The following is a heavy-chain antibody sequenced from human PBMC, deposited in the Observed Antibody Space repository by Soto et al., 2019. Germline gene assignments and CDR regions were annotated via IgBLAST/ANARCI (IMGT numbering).Heavy chain of an antibody. V-gene: IGHV1-18*04. CDR2: ISAYNGNT. CDR3: ARPPFGNYADAFDI. CDR1: GYTFTRHG. D-gene: IGHD1-7*01. Sequence: GSSVKLSCKASGYTFTRHGISWVRQAPGQGLEWMGWISAYNGNTNYAQKLQGRVTMTTDTSTSTAYMELRSLRSDDTAVYYCARPPFGNYADAFDIWGQGTMVTVSS. J-gene: IGHJ3*02.